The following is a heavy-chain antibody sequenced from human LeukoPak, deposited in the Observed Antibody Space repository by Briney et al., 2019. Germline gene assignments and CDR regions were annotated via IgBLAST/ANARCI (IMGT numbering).Heavy chain of an antibody. V-gene: IGHV1-2*06. Sequence: ASVKVSCKASGYTFIGYYVHWVRPAPGQGLEGMGRINHNSGGINYAQKFQGRVTMNRDTSISTAYMELSRLRSDDTAVYYCARVPRYYDSSGYWGDLGQGTLVTVSS. CDR1: GYTFIGYY. D-gene: IGHD3-22*01. CDR3: ARVPRYYDSSGYWGD. J-gene: IGHJ4*01. CDR2: INHNSGGI.